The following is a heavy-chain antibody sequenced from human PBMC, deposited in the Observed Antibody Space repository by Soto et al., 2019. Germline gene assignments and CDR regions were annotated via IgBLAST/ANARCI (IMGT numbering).Heavy chain of an antibody. CDR1: GGSISSGGYY. CDR2: IYYSGST. Sequence: PSETLSLTCTVSGGSISSGGYYWSWIRQPPGKGLEWIGYIYYSGSTYYNPSLKSRVTISVDTSKNQFSLKLSSVTAADTAVYYCARTDLNWNDVVFDYWGQGTLVTVSS. J-gene: IGHJ4*02. D-gene: IGHD1-1*01. V-gene: IGHV4-30-4*01. CDR3: ARTDLNWNDVVFDY.